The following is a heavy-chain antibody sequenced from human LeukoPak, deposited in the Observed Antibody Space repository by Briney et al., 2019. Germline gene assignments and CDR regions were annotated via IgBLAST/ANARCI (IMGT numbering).Heavy chain of an antibody. CDR1: GFTFSNAW. V-gene: IGHV3-15*01. CDR2: IKSKTDGGTT. D-gene: IGHD3-3*01. J-gene: IGHJ3*02. Sequence: GGSLRLSCAASGFTFSNAWMSWVRQAPGKGLEWVGLIKSKTDGGTTDYAAPVKGRFTISRDDSKNTLYLQMNSLKTEDTAVYYCTTDGWSYYDFWSGYYAADAFDIWGQGTMVTVSS. CDR3: TTDGWSYYDFWSGYYAADAFDI.